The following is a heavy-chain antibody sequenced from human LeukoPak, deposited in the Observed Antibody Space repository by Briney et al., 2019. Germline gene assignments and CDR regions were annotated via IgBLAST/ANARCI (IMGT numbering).Heavy chain of an antibody. CDR1: GFTFDDYA. V-gene: IGHV3-9*01. Sequence: GGSLRLSCAASGFTFDDYAMHWVRQAPGKGLEWVSGISWNSGSIGYADSVKGRFTISRDNAKNSLYLQMNSLRAEDTALYYCAKGPLNYGDPDFDYWGQGILVTVSS. J-gene: IGHJ4*02. CDR3: AKGPLNYGDPDFDY. D-gene: IGHD4-17*01. CDR2: ISWNSGSI.